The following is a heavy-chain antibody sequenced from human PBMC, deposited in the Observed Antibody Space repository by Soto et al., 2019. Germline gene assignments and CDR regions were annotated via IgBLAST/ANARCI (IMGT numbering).Heavy chain of an antibody. CDR1: GGSISSGDYY. J-gene: IGHJ4*02. CDR2: IYYSGST. D-gene: IGHD6-13*01. CDR3: AREGRLAAAGRFDY. Sequence: SETLSLTCTVSGGSISSGDYYWSWIRQVPKKGLEWIGYIYYSGSTYYNPSLRSRVAMSVDTSKDQFSLKLSSVTAADTAIYYCAREGRLAAAGRFDYWGQGTLVTVSS. V-gene: IGHV4-31*03.